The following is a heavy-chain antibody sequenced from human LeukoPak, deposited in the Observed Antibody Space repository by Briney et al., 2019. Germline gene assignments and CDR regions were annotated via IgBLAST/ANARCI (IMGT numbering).Heavy chain of an antibody. CDR1: GFTFSSYS. J-gene: IGHJ4*02. Sequence: PGGSLRLSCAASGFTFSSYSMNWVRQAPGKGLEWVSSISSGGSYIYSADSVKGRFTISRDNAKNSLYLQMNSLRAEDTAVYYCARDPGEWQVPIDYWGQGTLVNVSS. V-gene: IGHV3-21*01. CDR2: ISSGGSYI. D-gene: IGHD3-10*01. CDR3: ARDPGEWQVPIDY.